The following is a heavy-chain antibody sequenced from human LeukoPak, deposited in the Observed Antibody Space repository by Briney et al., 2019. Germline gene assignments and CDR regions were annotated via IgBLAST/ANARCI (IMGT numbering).Heavy chain of an antibody. D-gene: IGHD2-2*01. CDR3: AKDPGVVPAHYFDY. CDR1: GFTFSSYA. Sequence: GGSLRLSCAASGFTFSSYAMNWVRQAPGKGLEWVSGTSSTGVSTFYADSVKGRFTLSRDNSKNTLSLQMNSLRAEDTAVYYCAKDPGVVPAHYFDYWGQGTLVTVSS. V-gene: IGHV3-23*01. CDR2: TSSTGVST. J-gene: IGHJ4*02.